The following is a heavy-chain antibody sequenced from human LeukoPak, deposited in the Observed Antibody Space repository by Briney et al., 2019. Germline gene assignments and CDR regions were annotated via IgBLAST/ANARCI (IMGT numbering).Heavy chain of an antibody. J-gene: IGHJ4*02. Sequence: GGSLRLSCAASGFTVSSNYMSWVRQAPGKGLEWVSVIYSGGSTYYADSVKGRFTISRDNSKNTLYLQMNSLRAEDTAVYYCAKGPPSIVVVPAAPFDYWGQGTLVTVSS. V-gene: IGHV3-53*01. CDR3: AKGPPSIVVVPAAPFDY. D-gene: IGHD2-2*01. CDR2: IYSGGST. CDR1: GFTVSSNY.